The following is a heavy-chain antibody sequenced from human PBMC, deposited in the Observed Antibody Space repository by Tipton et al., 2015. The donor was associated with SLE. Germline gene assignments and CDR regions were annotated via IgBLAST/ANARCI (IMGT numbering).Heavy chain of an antibody. CDR2: ISSSGSTI. D-gene: IGHD3-3*01. V-gene: IGHV3-11*01. J-gene: IGHJ6*03. Sequence: SLRLSCAASGFTFSGYYMSWIRQAPGKGLEWISHISSSGSTIYYADSVKGRFTISRDNAKNSLYLQMNSLRAEDTAVYYCARSITIFGVVLHYYYYYYMDVWGKGTTVTVSS. CDR3: ARSITIFGVVLHYYYYYYMDV. CDR1: GFTFSGYY.